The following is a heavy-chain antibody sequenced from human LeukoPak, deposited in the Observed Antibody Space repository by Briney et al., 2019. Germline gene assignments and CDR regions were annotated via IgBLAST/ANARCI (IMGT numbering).Heavy chain of an antibody. CDR1: GFTFSSYA. CDR3: AKLPGRAFDI. Sequence: PGGSLRLSCAASGFTFSSYAMSWVRQAPGKGLEWVSAISACGVSTYYADSVKGRFTISRDNSKNTLYLQMNSLRAEDTAVYYCAKLPGRAFDIWGQGTMDTLSS. J-gene: IGHJ3*02. CDR2: ISACGVST. V-gene: IGHV3-23*01.